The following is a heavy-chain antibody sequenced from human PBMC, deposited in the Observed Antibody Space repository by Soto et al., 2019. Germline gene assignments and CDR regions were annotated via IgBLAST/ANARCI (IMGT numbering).Heavy chain of an antibody. J-gene: IGHJ4*02. CDR1: GFTFSLYS. V-gene: IGHV3-21*01. CDR2: ITSSSSYI. D-gene: IGHD2-21*01. Sequence: PGGSLRLSCAASGFTFSLYSMIWVRQAPGKGLEWVASITSSSSYIYYEDSLKGRFTISRDNAKNSLFLQLDSLRAEDTAVYFCARARSTDCRPVYWRPETLVTVSS. CDR3: ARARSTDCRPVY.